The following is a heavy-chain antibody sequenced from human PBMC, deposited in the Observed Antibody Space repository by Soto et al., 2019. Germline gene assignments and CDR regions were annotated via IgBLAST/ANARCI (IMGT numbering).Heavy chain of an antibody. V-gene: IGHV1-8*01. CDR1: GYTFTSYD. Sequence: QVQLVQSGAEVKKPGASVKVSCKASGYTFTSYDINWVRQATGQGLEWMGWMNPNSGNTGYAQKFRGRGTMTRNTSVSTAYMGLSSLRSEDMAVYYCARGNGRSGGSCLAYWGQGTLVTVSS. CDR2: MNPNSGNT. CDR3: ARGNGRSGGSCLAY. D-gene: IGHD2-15*01. J-gene: IGHJ4*02.